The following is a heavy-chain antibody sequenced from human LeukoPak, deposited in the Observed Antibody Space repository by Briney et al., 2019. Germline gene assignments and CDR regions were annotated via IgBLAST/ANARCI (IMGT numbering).Heavy chain of an antibody. Sequence: GGSLRLSCTASGFTFSNYGLSWVRLAPGKGLEWVSVISGNGIFTYYADSVKGRFTTSRDSSKSTVYLQMDSLRAEDTALYYCAKDEDRSGAWYPGHYWGQGTLVTVPT. V-gene: IGHV3-23*01. J-gene: IGHJ4*02. D-gene: IGHD6-19*01. CDR3: AKDEDRSGAWYPGHY. CDR1: GFTFSNYG. CDR2: ISGNGIFT.